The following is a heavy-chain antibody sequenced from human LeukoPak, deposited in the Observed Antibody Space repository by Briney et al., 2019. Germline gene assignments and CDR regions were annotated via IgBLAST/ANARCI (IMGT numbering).Heavy chain of an antibody. CDR2: INPNSGGT. CDR3: ARLGIVPAGIDY. Sequence: ASVKVSCKASGYTFSGYYIHWVRQAPGQGLEWMGWINPNSGGTNYAQKFQGRVTMTRDTSITTAYMELSRLRYDDTALYYCARLGIVPAGIDYWGQGTLPTVSS. CDR1: GYTFSGYY. D-gene: IGHD6-13*01. V-gene: IGHV1-2*02. J-gene: IGHJ4*02.